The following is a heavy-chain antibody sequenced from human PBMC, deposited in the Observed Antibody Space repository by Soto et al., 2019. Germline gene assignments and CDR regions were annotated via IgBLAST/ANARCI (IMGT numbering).Heavy chain of an antibody. D-gene: IGHD2-15*01. J-gene: IGHJ3*02. CDR1: GGSVSSGSYY. V-gene: IGHV4-61*01. CDR2: IYYSGST. Sequence: QVQLQESGPGLVKPSETLSLTCTVSGGSVSSGSYYWSWIRQPPGKGLGWIGYIYYSGSTNYNPSLKSRVTISVDTSKNQFSLKLSSVTAADTAVYYCARDHVVVVAATDDAFDIWGQGTMVTVSS. CDR3: ARDHVVVVAATDDAFDI.